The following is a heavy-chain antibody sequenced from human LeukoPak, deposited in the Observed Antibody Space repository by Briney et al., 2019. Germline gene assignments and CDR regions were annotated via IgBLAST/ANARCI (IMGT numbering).Heavy chain of an antibody. D-gene: IGHD3-22*01. CDR1: GGSISSYY. J-gene: IGHJ4*02. Sequence: SETLSLTCPVSGGSISSYYWSWIRQPPGKGLEWIGYIYYSGSTNYNPSLKSRVTISVDTSKNQFSLRLSSVTAADTAVYYCARVTGYIVEDYFDYWGQGTLVTVSS. CDR2: IYYSGST. V-gene: IGHV4-59*01. CDR3: ARVTGYIVEDYFDY.